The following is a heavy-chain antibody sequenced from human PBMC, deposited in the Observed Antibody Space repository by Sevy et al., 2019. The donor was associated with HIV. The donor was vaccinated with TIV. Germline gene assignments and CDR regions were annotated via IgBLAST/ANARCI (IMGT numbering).Heavy chain of an antibody. CDR3: AGGRFDSTGSFDAFDI. J-gene: IGHJ3*02. CDR1: GITFSGYA. D-gene: IGHD3-22*01. CDR2: IYGSAGVR. V-gene: IGHV3-23*01. Sequence: GGSLRLSCAASGITFSGYAMNWVRQAPGKGLDWVSTIYGSAGVRYYADSVKGRFTISRDNSKNTLFQQMNNLRAEDKAAFYCAGGRFDSTGSFDAFDIWGRGTLVTVSS.